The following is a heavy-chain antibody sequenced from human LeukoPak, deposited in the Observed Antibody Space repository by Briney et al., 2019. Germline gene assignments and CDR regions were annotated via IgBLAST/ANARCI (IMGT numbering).Heavy chain of an antibody. Sequence: SETLSLTCAVYGGSFSGYNWSWIRQPPGKGLEWIGEINHSGSTNYNPSLKSRVTISVDTSKNQFSLKLSSVTAADTAVYYCARGVLLWFGELLRDNAFDIWGQGTMVTVSS. D-gene: IGHD3-10*01. CDR3: ARGVLLWFGELLRDNAFDI. J-gene: IGHJ3*02. CDR1: GGSFSGYN. CDR2: INHSGST. V-gene: IGHV4-34*01.